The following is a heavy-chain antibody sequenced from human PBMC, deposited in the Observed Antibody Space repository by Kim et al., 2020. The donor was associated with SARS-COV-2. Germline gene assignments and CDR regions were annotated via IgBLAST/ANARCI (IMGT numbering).Heavy chain of an antibody. D-gene: IGHD4-17*01. CDR3: ARHIDLRWIGS. Sequence: SETLSLTCSVSGASMYSNNYYWGWIRQPPGKGLEWLGSIYYTGSANYNPSLKSRLTISVDTSKNHISLNLSSVTAADTAVYYCARHIDLRWIGSWGQGTRVTVSS. CDR1: GASMYSNNYY. J-gene: IGHJ4*02. V-gene: IGHV4-39*01. CDR2: IYYTGSA.